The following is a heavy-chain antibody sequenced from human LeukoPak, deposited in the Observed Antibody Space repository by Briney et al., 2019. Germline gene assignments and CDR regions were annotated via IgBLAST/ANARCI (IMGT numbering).Heavy chain of an antibody. CDR3: AKDRYGDYEAPFHYYMDA. D-gene: IGHD5-12*01. CDR1: GYTFTGYY. J-gene: IGHJ6*03. Sequence: ASVKVSCTASGYTFTGYYMHWVRQAPGQGLGWMGWINPNSGVTNYAQTLQGRVTITRDTSIDTAYMQLSRLRSDDTAVYYCAKDRYGDYEAPFHYYMDAWGRGTTVTVSS. CDR2: INPNSGVT. V-gene: IGHV1-2*02.